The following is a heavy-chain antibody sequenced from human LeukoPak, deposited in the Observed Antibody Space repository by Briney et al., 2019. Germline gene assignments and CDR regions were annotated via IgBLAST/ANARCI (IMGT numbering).Heavy chain of an antibody. Sequence: ASVRVSCKASGYTFTCYYMRWVRQAPGQGLEWMGRINPNSGGTNYAQKFQGWVTMTRDTSISTAYMELSRLRSDDTAVYYCARDHVVPAATLYYYYGMDVWGQGTTVTVSS. J-gene: IGHJ6*02. D-gene: IGHD2-2*01. CDR1: GYTFTCYY. V-gene: IGHV1-2*04. CDR3: ARDHVVPAATLYYYYGMDV. CDR2: INPNSGGT.